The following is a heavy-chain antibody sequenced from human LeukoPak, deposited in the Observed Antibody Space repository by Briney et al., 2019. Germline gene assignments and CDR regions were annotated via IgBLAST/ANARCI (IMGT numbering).Heavy chain of an antibody. CDR3: AKEGYGDDAFDY. Sequence: GGSLRLSCAASGFTFSSYGMHWVRRAPGKGLEWVAFIRYDGSNKYYADSVKGRFTISRDNSKNTLYLQMNSLRAEDTAVYYCAKEGYGDDAFDYWGQGTLVTVSS. CDR1: GFTFSSYG. J-gene: IGHJ4*02. D-gene: IGHD4-17*01. V-gene: IGHV3-30*02. CDR2: IRYDGSNK.